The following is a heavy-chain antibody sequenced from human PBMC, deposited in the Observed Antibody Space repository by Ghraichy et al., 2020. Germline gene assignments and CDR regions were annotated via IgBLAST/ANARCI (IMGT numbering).Heavy chain of an antibody. CDR2: IIPIFGTA. J-gene: IGHJ6*02. CDR3: ASSVRFLEWLSPYYYYGMDV. V-gene: IGHV1-69*13. Sequence: SVKVSCKASGGTFSSYAISWVRQAPGQGLKWMGGIIPIFGTANYAQKFQGRVTITADESTSTAYMELSSLRSEDTAVYYCASSVRFLEWLSPYYYYGMDVWGQGTTVTVSS. CDR1: GGTFSSYA. D-gene: IGHD3-3*01.